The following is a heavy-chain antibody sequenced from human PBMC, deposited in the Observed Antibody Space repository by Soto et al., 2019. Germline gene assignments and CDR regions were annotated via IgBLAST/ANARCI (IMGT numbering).Heavy chain of an antibody. J-gene: IGHJ5*02. Sequence: QLKLQESGPGLVKPSETLSLTCTVSGGSISSRGYYWGWIRQPPGKGLEWIGTIYYSGSTYYNPSLKSRVTISVDTSKNQFSLKLSSGTAADTAVYYCATSNWFDPWGQGTLVTVSS. CDR2: IYYSGST. CDR1: GGSISSRGYY. V-gene: IGHV4-39*01. CDR3: ATSNWFDP.